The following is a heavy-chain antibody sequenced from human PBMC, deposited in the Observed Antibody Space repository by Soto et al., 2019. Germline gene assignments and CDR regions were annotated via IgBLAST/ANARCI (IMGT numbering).Heavy chain of an antibody. CDR3: AKGLYCSGGSCYLGWFDP. Sequence: EVQLLESGGGLVQPGGSLRLSCAASGFTFSSYAMSWVRQAPGKGLEWVSAISGSGGSTYYADSVKGRFTISRDNSKNTLYLQMNSLRAEDTAVYYCAKGLYCSGGSCYLGWFDPWGQGTLVTVSS. D-gene: IGHD2-15*01. V-gene: IGHV3-23*01. CDR2: ISGSGGST. J-gene: IGHJ5*02. CDR1: GFTFSSYA.